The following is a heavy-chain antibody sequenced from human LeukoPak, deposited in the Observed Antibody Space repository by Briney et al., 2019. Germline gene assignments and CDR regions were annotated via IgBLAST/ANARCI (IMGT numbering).Heavy chain of an antibody. D-gene: IGHD3-22*01. CDR1: GYTFTGYY. CDR3: ARDTNYDSSGEDAFDI. J-gene: IGHJ3*02. V-gene: IGHV1-2*02. Sequence: GASVKVSCKASGYTFTGYYMHWVRQAPGQGLEWMGWINPNSGGTNYAQKFRGRVTMTRDTSISTAYMELSRLRSDDTAVYYCARDTNYDSSGEDAFDIWGQGTMVTVSS. CDR2: INPNSGGT.